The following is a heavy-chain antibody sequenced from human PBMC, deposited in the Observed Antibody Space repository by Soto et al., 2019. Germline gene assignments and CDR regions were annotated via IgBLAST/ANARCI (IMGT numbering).Heavy chain of an antibody. CDR2: INPSGGST. V-gene: IGHV1-46*01. Sequence: QVQLVQSGAEVKKPGASVKVSCKASGYTFTSYYMHWVRQAPGQGLEWKGIINPSGGSTSYAQKFQGRVTMTRDTSTSTVYMELSSLRSEDTAVYYCARDPRAVAGDDAFDIWGQGTMVTVSS. CDR1: GYTFTSYY. D-gene: IGHD6-19*01. CDR3: ARDPRAVAGDDAFDI. J-gene: IGHJ3*02.